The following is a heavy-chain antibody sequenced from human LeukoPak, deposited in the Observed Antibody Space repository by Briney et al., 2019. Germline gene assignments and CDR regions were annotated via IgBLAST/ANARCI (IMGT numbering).Heavy chain of an antibody. V-gene: IGHV4-39*07. CDR3: ARGGTAAADY. J-gene: IGHJ4*02. CDR2: IYYSGST. CDR1: GGSISSSSYY. D-gene: IGHD6-13*01. Sequence: SETLSLTCTVSGGSISSSSYYWGWIRQPPGKGLEWIGSIYYSGSTYYNPSLKSRVTISADTSENQFSLKLSSVTAADTAVYYCARGGTAAADYWGQGTLVTVSS.